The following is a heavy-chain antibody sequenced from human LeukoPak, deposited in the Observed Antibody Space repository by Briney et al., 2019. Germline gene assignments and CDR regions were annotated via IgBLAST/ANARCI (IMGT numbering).Heavy chain of an antibody. Sequence: GGSLRLSCVASGFTFSRHYMSWVRQSPGKGLEWVANIKQDSSAKAYVDSVKGRFTVSRDNAKNSMSLQMNSLRAEDTAIYYCVRWSNDNSAYYYDHWGQGTLVTVSS. J-gene: IGHJ4*02. CDR2: IKQDSSAK. CDR1: GFTFSRHY. D-gene: IGHD3-22*01. CDR3: VRWSNDNSAYYYDH. V-gene: IGHV3-7*03.